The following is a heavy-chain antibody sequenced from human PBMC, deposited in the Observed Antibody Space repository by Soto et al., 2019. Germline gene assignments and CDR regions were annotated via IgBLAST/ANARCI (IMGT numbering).Heavy chain of an antibody. CDR3: AKEATAFNGGWDRFDM. D-gene: IGHD1-26*01. J-gene: IGHJ3*02. V-gene: IGHV3-23*01. Sequence: EVQLLESGGGVVQPGGSLRLSCAASGFTFSDYAMSWVRQTPGKGLEWVSGVGGSDGDKDYADSVRGRSIVSRDNSKNTRYLQMSSLSADDTAVHYGAKEATAFNGGWDRFDMWGQGTGVTVSS. CDR1: GFTFSDYA. CDR2: VGGSDGDK.